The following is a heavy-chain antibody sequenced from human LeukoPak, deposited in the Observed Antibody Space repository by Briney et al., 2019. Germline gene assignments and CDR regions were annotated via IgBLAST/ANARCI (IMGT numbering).Heavy chain of an antibody. CDR1: GCSISSHY. J-gene: IGHJ4*02. CDR2: IHYNGKT. V-gene: IGHV4-59*08. D-gene: IGHD5-18*01. Sequence: PSETLSLTCVVSGCSISSHYWSWIRQPPGKGLEWIGYIHYNGKTNYNPSLKSRVTLSLDTSKNQFSLNLTSVTAADTAVYYCARLQNVDITMVSYYSDYWGQGTLVTVSS. CDR3: ARLQNVDITMVSYYSDY.